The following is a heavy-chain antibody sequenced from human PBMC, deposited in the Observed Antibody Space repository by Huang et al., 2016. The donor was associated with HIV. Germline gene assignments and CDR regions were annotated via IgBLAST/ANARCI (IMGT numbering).Heavy chain of an antibody. V-gene: IGHV4-34*01. Sequence: QVQLQQWGAGLLKPSETLSLTCAVYGGSFSGYYWSWIRQPPGKGLEWIGEINHSGSTHYNPSLKSRVTLSVDTSKNQFSLKLSSMTAADTAVYYCARILMYYNSSGYGFDYWGQGTLVTVSS. J-gene: IGHJ4*02. CDR1: GGSFSGYY. D-gene: IGHD3-22*01. CDR3: ARILMYYNSSGYGFDY. CDR2: INHSGST.